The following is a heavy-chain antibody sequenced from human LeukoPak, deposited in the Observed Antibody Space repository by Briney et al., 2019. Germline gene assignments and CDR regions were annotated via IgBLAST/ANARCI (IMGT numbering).Heavy chain of an antibody. Sequence: SETLSLTCTVSGYSISSGYYWGWIRQPPGKGLEWIGSIYHSGSTYYNPSLKSRITISVDTSKNQFSLKLSSVTAADTAVYYCARDETMIVAPYYYYYMDVWGKGTTVTISS. CDR3: ARDETMIVAPYYYYYMDV. V-gene: IGHV4-38-2*02. CDR1: GYSISSGYY. J-gene: IGHJ6*03. CDR2: IYHSGST. D-gene: IGHD3-22*01.